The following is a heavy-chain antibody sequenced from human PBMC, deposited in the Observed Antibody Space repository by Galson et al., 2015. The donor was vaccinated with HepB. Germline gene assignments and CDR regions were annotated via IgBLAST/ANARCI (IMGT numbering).Heavy chain of an antibody. D-gene: IGHD1-26*01. CDR2: TYYRSKWFI. CDR1: GDSVSGNIVA. CDR3: VRDVGSLFDY. Sequence: CAISGDSVSGNIVAWNWIRQSPSRGLEWLGRTYYRSKWFIDYALSVESRVTTNPDTSKNQVSLQMRSVTPEDTAVYYCVRDVGSLFDYWGQGTLVTVSS. V-gene: IGHV6-1*01. J-gene: IGHJ4*02.